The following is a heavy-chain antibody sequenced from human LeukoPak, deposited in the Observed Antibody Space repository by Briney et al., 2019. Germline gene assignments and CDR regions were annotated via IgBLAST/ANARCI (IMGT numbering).Heavy chain of an antibody. V-gene: IGHV3-74*01. CDR3: VRDFRSADY. CDR2: ICPDGTVT. Sequence: RQAPGXGPRWVSRICPDGTVTNYADSVKARFIISRDNARNTVYLQMNSLRVEDTAVYYCVRDFRSADYWGQGTLVTVSS. J-gene: IGHJ4*02.